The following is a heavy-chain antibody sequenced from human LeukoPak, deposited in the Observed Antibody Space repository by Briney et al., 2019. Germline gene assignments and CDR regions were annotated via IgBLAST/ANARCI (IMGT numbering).Heavy chain of an antibody. V-gene: IGHV3-30-3*01. J-gene: IGHJ4*02. CDR3: ARDLYDYSNPTYFDN. D-gene: IGHD4-11*01. CDR1: GFTFSSYA. Sequence: GGSLRLSCAASGFTFSSYAMHWVRQAPGKGLEWVALISYEGCNKYYADSVKGRFTISRDNSKNTLYLQMDSLRAEDTAVYYCARDLYDYSNPTYFDNWGQGTLVTVSS. CDR2: ISYEGCNK.